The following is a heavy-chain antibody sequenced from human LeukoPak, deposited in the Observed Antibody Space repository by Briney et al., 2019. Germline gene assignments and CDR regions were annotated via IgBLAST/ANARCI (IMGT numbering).Heavy chain of an antibody. CDR2: ITGSGGTT. D-gene: IGHD1-14*01. CDR3: ARGVEPLAANTLAY. CDR1: GFIFSSYS. J-gene: IGHJ4*02. V-gene: IGHV3-23*01. Sequence: GGSLRLSCAASGFIFSSYSMSWVRQAPGRGLEWVSAITGSGGTTLYADSVQGRFTISRDNSKNTLYLEMNSLSPDDTAVYYCARGVEPLAANTLAYWGQGTLVTVSS.